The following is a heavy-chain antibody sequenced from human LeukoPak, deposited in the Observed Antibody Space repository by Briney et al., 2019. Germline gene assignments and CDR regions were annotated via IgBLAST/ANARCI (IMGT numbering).Heavy chain of an antibody. CDR3: ARDYCGGDCYSDY. D-gene: IGHD2-21*02. J-gene: IGHJ4*02. CDR2: IWYDGSNK. V-gene: IGHV3-33*01. CDR1: GFTFSSYG. Sequence: GGSLRLSCAASGFTFSSYGMHWVRQAPGKGLEWVAVIWYDGSNKYYADSVKGRFTISRDNSKNTLYLQMSSLRAEDTAVYYCARDYCGGDCYSDYWGQGTLVTVSS.